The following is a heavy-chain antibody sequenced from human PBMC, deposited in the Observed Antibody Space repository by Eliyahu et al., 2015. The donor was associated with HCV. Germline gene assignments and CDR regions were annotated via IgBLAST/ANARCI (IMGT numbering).Heavy chain of an antibody. D-gene: IGHD4-17*01. Sequence: QITLKESGPTLVKPTQTLTLTCTFSGFSLSTSGVGVGWIRQPPGKALEWLALIYWDDDKRYSPSLKSRLTITKDTSKNQVVLTMTNMDPVDTATYYCAHRSTVTTGPVAFDIWGQGTMVTVSS. CDR1: GFSLSTSGVG. CDR3: AHRSTVTTGPVAFDI. J-gene: IGHJ3*02. V-gene: IGHV2-5*02. CDR2: IYWDDDK.